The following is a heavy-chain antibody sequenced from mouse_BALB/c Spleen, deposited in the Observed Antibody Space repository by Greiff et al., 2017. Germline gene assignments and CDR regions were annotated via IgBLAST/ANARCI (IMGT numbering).Heavy chain of an antibody. CDR2: ISYSGST. J-gene: IGHJ4*01. V-gene: IGHV3-2*02. CDR1: GYSITSDYA. CDR3: ASRIPAMDY. D-gene: IGHD5-1-1*01. Sequence: EVKLQESGPGLVKPSQSLSLTCTVTGYSITSDYAWNWIRQFPGNKLEWMGYISYSGSTSYNPSLKSRISITRDTSKNQFFLQLNSVTTEDTATYYCASRIPAMDYWGQGTSVTVSS.